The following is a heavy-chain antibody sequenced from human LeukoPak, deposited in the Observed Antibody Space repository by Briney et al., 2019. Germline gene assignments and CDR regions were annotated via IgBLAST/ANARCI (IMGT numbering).Heavy chain of an antibody. CDR1: GFTFSSYW. CDR3: ARGLYQWLLLY. J-gene: IGHJ4*02. Sequence: GGSLRLSCAASGFTFSSYWMSWVRQAPGKGLEWVASIKQDGSEKYYVDSVKGRFTISRDNAKNSLYLQMNSLGAEDTALYYCARGLYQWLLLYWGQGTLVTVSS. V-gene: IGHV3-7*03. D-gene: IGHD5-12*01. CDR2: IKQDGSEK.